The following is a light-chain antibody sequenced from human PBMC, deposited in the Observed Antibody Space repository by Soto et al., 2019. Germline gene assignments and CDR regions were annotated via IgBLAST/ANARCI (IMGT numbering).Light chain of an antibody. V-gene: IGKV3-11*01. CDR2: GAF. Sequence: EIVLTQSPATLSLSPGERATLSCRASPSVTNYLAWYQQTPGQAPRLVIYGAFNRATGIPARFSGSGSGTDFTLTISSLEPEDSAVYYCQQRNIWPPVTFGHGTRLEIK. CDR3: QQRNIWPPVT. CDR1: PSVTNY. J-gene: IGKJ5*01.